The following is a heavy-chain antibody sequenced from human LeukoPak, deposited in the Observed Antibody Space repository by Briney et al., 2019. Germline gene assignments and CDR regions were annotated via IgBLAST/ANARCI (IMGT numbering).Heavy chain of an antibody. V-gene: IGHV3-53*01. D-gene: IGHD3-10*01. CDR2: IYIDGNT. J-gene: IGHJ4*02. CDR3: ARVQMVRGVIGSYQFDY. Sequence: HPGGSLRLSCAVSGFSVSTNHMSWVRQAPGKGLEWVSVIYIDGNTYYADSVKGRFTISRDNAKNSLYLQMNSLRAEVTAVYYCARVQMVRGVIGSYQFDYWGQGTLVTVSS. CDR1: GFSVSTNH.